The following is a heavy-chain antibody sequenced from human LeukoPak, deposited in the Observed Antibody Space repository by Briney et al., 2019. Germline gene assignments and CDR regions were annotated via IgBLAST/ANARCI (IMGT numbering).Heavy chain of an antibody. CDR1: GYTFTSYG. CDR3: ASYGGGWFDP. V-gene: IGHV1-18*01. Sequence: ASVNVSCKASGYTFTSYGISWVRQAPRQGLEWMGWISAYNGNTNSAQKLQGRVTMTTDTSTSTAYMELRSLRSDDTAVYYCASYGGGWFDPWGQGPLVTVSS. J-gene: IGHJ5*02. CDR2: ISAYNGNT. D-gene: IGHD4-23*01.